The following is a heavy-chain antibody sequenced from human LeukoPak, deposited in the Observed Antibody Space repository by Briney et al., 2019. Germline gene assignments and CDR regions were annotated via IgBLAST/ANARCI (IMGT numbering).Heavy chain of an antibody. CDR1: GFTFSSYA. CDR3: ARPDIVVVPAATGHFDY. CDR2: ISYDGSNK. V-gene: IGHV3-30*04. D-gene: IGHD2-2*01. J-gene: IGHJ4*02. Sequence: GGSLRLSCAASGFTFSSYAMHWVRQAPGKGLEWVAVISYDGSNKYYADSVKGRFTISRDNSKNTLYLQMNSLRAEDTAVYYCARPDIVVVPAATGHFDYWGQGTLVTVSS.